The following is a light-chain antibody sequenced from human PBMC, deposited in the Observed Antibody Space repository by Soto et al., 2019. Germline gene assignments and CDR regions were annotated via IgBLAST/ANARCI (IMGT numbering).Light chain of an antibody. CDR1: QSVNSY. CDR3: QQRSNWPPA. J-gene: IGKJ4*01. Sequence: EIMLTQSPATLSLCPGERANLSCRASQSVNSYLAWYQQKPGQGPRLLIYDASNRATGIPARFSGSGSGTDFTLTISSLEPEDLAVYYCQQRSNWPPAFGGGTKVEIK. V-gene: IGKV3-11*01. CDR2: DAS.